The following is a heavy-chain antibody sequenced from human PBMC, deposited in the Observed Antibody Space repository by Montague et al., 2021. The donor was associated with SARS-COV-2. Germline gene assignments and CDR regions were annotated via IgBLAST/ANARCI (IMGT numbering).Heavy chain of an antibody. D-gene: IGHD3-10*01. J-gene: IGHJ5*02. CDR1: GGSISSSSYY. CDR2: IYHSGST. CDR3: ARPLNLYYYGSASYSRWFDP. V-gene: IGHV4-39*01. Sequence: SETLSLTCTVSGGSISSSSYYWGWIRQPPGKGLEWIGNIYHSGSTYYNPSLKSRATISVDTSKNQFSLKLSSVTAADTAVYYCARPLNLYYYGSASYSRWFDPWGQGTLVTVSS.